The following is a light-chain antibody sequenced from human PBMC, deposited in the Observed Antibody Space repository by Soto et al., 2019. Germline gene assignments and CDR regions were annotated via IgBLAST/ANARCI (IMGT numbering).Light chain of an antibody. J-gene: IGLJ1*01. CDR1: SSDVGGYDF. CDR3: SSYTRNSTYV. CDR2: EVS. V-gene: IGLV2-14*01. Sequence: QSVLTQPASGSGSPGQSIPISGTGTSSDVGGYDFVSWYQHHPGKAPKLIIYEVSHRPSGVSNRFSGSKSGNTASLTISGLQAEDEADYYCSSYTRNSTYVFGTGTKVNVL.